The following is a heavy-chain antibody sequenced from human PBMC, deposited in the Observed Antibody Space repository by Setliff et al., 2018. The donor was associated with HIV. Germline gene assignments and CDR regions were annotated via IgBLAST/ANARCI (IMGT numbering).Heavy chain of an antibody. D-gene: IGHD2-21*02. CDR1: GGSINNYY. V-gene: IGHV4-59*01. CDR2: IYYSGST. Sequence: SETLSLTCTVSGGSINNYYWSWIRQPPGKGLEWIGYIYYSGSTNYDPSLKSRVTISLDTSKNQFSLRLTSVTAADTAVYYCARYLFCGGDCYSGFDYWGQGTQVTVSS. J-gene: IGHJ4*02. CDR3: ARYLFCGGDCYSGFDY.